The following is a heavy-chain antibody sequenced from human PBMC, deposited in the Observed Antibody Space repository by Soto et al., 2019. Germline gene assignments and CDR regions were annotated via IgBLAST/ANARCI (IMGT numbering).Heavy chain of an antibody. CDR1: GFTFSSYA. V-gene: IGHV3-23*01. CDR3: ARRSSSWYFDY. CDR2: ISGSDGST. J-gene: IGHJ4*02. D-gene: IGHD6-13*01. Sequence: EVQLLESGGGLVQPGGSLRLSCAASGFTFSSYAMNWVRQAPGKGLEWVSVISGSDGSTYYADSVKGRFTISRDNSKTTLNLQMTSLRAEDTAVYYCARRSSSWYFDYWGQGTLVTVSS.